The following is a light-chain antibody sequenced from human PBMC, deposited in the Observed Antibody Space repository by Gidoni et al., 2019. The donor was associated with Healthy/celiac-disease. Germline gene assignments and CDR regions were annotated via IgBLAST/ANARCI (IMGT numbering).Light chain of an antibody. Sequence: QSVLTQPPSASGTHGPRVTISCSGSSSNIGSNYVYWYQQLPGTAPKLLIYRNNQRPSGVPDRFSGSKSGTSASLAISGLRSEDEADYYCAAWDDSLSVVVFGGGTKLTVL. J-gene: IGLJ2*01. CDR1: SSNIGSNY. V-gene: IGLV1-47*01. CDR3: AAWDDSLSVVV. CDR2: RNN.